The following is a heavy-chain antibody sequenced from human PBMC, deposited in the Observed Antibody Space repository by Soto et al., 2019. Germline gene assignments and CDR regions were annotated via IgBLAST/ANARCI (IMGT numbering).Heavy chain of an antibody. CDR1: GFTFSNYA. CDR2: ISGDGDDT. V-gene: IGHV3-23*01. J-gene: IGHJ4*02. D-gene: IGHD1-26*01. CDR3: AKHYDY. Sequence: EVQLLESGGGWVQPGGSLRLSCAASGFTFSNYAMSWVRQAPGKGLEWVSVISGDGDDTYYADSVKGRFTISRDNSKNTLDLQMNSLRAEDTAVFYCAKHYDYWGQGTRVTVSS.